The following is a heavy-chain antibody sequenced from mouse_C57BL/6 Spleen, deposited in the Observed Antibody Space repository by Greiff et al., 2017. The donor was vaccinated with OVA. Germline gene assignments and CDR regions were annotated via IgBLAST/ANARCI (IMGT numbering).Heavy chain of an antibody. J-gene: IGHJ2*01. CDR2: IDPSDSYT. Sequence: QVQLQQPGAELVMPGASVKLSCKASGYTFTSYWMHWVKQRPGQGLEWIGEIDPSDSYTNYNQKFKGKSTLTVDKSSSTAYMQLSSLTSEDSAVYYCARLSIFFDYWGQGTTLTVSA. V-gene: IGHV1-69*01. CDR3: ARLSIFFDY. D-gene: IGHD2-10*02. CDR1: GYTFTSYW.